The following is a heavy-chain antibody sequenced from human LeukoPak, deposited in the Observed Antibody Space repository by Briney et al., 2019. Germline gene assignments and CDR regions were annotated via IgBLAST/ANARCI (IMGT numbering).Heavy chain of an antibody. CDR1: GFTFSSYG. CDR2: ISSSSSSI. CDR3: ARGGSGNWNAPFDY. D-gene: IGHD1-1*01. V-gene: IGHV3-21*01. Sequence: GGTLRPSCAASGFTFSSYGMSWVRQAPGKGLEWVSSISSSSSSIYYADSVKGRFTISRDNAKNSLYLQMNSLRAEDTAVYYCARGGSGNWNAPFDYWGQRTLVTVSS. J-gene: IGHJ4*02.